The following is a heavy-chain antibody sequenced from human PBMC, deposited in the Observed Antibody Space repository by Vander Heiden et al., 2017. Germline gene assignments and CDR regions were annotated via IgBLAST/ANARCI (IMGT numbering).Heavy chain of an antibody. Sequence: VQLVESGRCVVQPARPLRLPCAAYGFTLSSCGMHGARQAPGKGLGWVAVIWYDGSNKYYADSVKGRFTISRDNSQNTLYLQMNSLRAEDTAVYYCATIQGGYYDQYYYYYYGMDVWGQGTTVTVSS. CDR1: GFTLSSCG. CDR3: ATIQGGYYDQYYYYYYGMDV. CDR2: IWYDGSNK. J-gene: IGHJ6*02. V-gene: IGHV3-33*01. D-gene: IGHD3-22*01.